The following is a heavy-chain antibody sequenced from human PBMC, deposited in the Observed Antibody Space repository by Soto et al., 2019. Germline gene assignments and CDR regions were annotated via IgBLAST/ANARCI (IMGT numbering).Heavy chain of an antibody. CDR1: GFTFSGDW. J-gene: IGHJ4*02. CDR3: TRDTFGAREY. D-gene: IGHD1-26*01. CDR2: IDPYDTGI. V-gene: IGHV3-74*01. Sequence: EVQLVESGGGLVQPGGSLRLSCRDSGFTFSGDWMHWFRQAPGKGLDWVSRIDPYDTGISYADSVKGRFTISRDNAKNTLYLQKNSLRPEDTAVCYCTRDTFGAREYRGQGTRVTVST.